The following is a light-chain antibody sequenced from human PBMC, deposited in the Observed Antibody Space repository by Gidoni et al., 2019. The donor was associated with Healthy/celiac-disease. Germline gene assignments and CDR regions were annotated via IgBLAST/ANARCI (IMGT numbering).Light chain of an antibody. CDR2: EVS. J-gene: IGLJ2*01. Sequence: QSALTPPASVSGSPGPSITISCTGTRSDVGGYNYVSWYQQHPGKAPQLMIYEVSNRPSGVPDRFSGSKSGNTASLTISGLQAEDEADYYCSSYTSSSTVVFGGGTKLTVL. CDR3: SSYTSSSTVV. V-gene: IGLV2-14*01. CDR1: RSDVGGYNY.